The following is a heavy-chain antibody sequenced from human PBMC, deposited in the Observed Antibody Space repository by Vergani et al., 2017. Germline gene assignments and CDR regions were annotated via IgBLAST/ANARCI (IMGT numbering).Heavy chain of an antibody. CDR1: GGSFSGYY. J-gene: IGHJ5*02. Sequence: QVQLQQWGAGLLKPSETLSLTCAVYGGSFSGYYWSWIRQPPGKGLEWIGEINHSGSTNYNPSLKSRVTISVDPSKNQFSLKLSSVTAADTAVYYCARGGFVYDILTGYYPWFDPWGQGTLVTVSS. D-gene: IGHD3-9*01. V-gene: IGHV4-34*01. CDR3: ARGGFVYDILTGYYPWFDP. CDR2: INHSGST.